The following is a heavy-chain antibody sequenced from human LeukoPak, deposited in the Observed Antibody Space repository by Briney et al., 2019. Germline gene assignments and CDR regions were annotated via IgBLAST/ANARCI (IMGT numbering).Heavy chain of an antibody. CDR3: ASSNQDLGYCTGGSCGSVDY. CDR2: IYRSGST. Sequence: SETLSLTCAVSGGSISSSNWWSWVRQPPGKGLEWIGEIYRSGSTNYNPSLQSRVTISVDTSKNQFSLKLSSVTAADTAVYFCASSNQDLGYCTGGSCGSVDYWGQGTLVTVSS. CDR1: GGSISSSNW. J-gene: IGHJ4*02. D-gene: IGHD2-15*01. V-gene: IGHV4-4*02.